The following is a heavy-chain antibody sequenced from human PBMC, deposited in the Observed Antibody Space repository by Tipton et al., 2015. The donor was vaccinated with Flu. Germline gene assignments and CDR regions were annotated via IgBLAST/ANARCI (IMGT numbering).Heavy chain of an antibody. J-gene: IGHJ5*02. CDR2: ITHDGSTQ. D-gene: IGHD3-16*02. V-gene: IGHV3-30*18. CDR1: GFTFSNYF. Sequence: SLRLSCAASGFTFSNYFMHWVRQAPGKGLEWVAVITHDGSTQYYADSVKGRFAISRDNSRNTVYLQMNSLRTEDTAVYYCAKGAYHDTSGSQNWFDTWGQGTLGTVSS. CDR3: AKGAYHDTSGSQNWFDT.